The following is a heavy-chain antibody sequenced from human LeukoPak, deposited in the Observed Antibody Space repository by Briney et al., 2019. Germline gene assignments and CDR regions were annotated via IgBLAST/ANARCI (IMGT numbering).Heavy chain of an antibody. CDR2: IYYSGST. CDR3: ARPSAYYYDSSAAFDI. CDR1: GGSISSSRYY. V-gene: IGHV4-39*01. J-gene: IGHJ3*02. Sequence: SETLSLTCTVSGGSISSSRYYWGWIRQPPGKGLEWIGSIYYSGSTYYNPSLKSRVTISVDTSKNQFSLKLSSVTAADTAVYYCARPSAYYYDSSAAFDIWGQGTMVTVSS. D-gene: IGHD3-22*01.